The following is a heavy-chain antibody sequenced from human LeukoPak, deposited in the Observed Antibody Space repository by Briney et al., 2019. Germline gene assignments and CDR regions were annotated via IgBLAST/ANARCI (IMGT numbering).Heavy chain of an antibody. CDR2: ISWNSGSI. CDR1: GFTFDDYA. CDR3: AAQRAVGFDY. Sequence: GRSLRLSCAASGFTFDDYAMHWVRQAPGKGLEWVSGISWNSGSIGYADSVKGRFTISRDNAKNSLYLQMNSLRAEDTAVYYCAAQRAVGFDYWGQGTLVTVSS. J-gene: IGHJ4*02. D-gene: IGHD6-19*01. V-gene: IGHV3-9*01.